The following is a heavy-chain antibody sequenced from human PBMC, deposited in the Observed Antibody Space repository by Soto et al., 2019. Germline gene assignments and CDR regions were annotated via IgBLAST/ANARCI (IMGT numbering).Heavy chain of an antibody. V-gene: IGHV3-23*01. CDR3: AKDGERRVGIVVVPAAMNRGNYYYYYYMDV. CDR1: GFTFSSYA. J-gene: IGHJ6*03. Sequence: GGSLRLSCAASGFTFSSYAMSWVRQAPGKGLEWVSAISGSGGSTYYADSVKGRFTISRDNSKKTLYLQMNSLRAEDTAVYYCAKDGERRVGIVVVPAAMNRGNYYYYYYMDVWGKGTTVTVSS. D-gene: IGHD2-2*03. CDR2: ISGSGGST.